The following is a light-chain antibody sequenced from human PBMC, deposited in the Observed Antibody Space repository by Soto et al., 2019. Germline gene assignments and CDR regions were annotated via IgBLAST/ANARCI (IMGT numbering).Light chain of an antibody. J-gene: IGKJ1*01. Sequence: EIVMTQSPATLSVSPGERATLSCRASQSVSSNLAWYQQKPGQAPRLLIYGASTRATGIPARFSGSGSGTEFTLTISSLPSEDFAVYYCQQYNNWPRTFSQGTKVEIK. CDR3: QQYNNWPRT. CDR1: QSVSSN. V-gene: IGKV3-15*01. CDR2: GAS.